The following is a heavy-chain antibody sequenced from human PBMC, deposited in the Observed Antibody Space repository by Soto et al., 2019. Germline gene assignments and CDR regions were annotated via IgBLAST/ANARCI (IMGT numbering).Heavy chain of an antibody. CDR2: ISSNGRTT. CDR3: VKDHIATAGTGLYNWFDP. J-gene: IGHJ5*02. Sequence: GGALRVSWSGSGFTFSTYAMHLGRQAPGKGLEYIAGISSNGRTTSYKDSVKGRFTISRDNSESTLYLQMSSLRLDDTAVYFCVKDHIATAGTGLYNWFDPWGQAPRVTVSS. V-gene: IGHV3-64D*08. D-gene: IGHD6-13*01. CDR1: GFTFSTYA.